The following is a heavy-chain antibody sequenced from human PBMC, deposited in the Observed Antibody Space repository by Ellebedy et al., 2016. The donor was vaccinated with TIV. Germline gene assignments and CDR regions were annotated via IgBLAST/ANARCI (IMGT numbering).Heavy chain of an antibody. CDR3: ATDNWNDGFNHY. D-gene: IGHD1-20*01. J-gene: IGHJ4*02. CDR1: GYTFTGYQ. CDR2: IIPDSGDT. Sequence: ASVKVSCKASGYTFTGYQMHWVRQAPGQGLERMGWIIPDSGDTNSGQRFQGRVSMTRDTSISTAYMELSRLRSDDTAVYYCATDNWNDGFNHYWGQGTLVTVSS. V-gene: IGHV1-2*02.